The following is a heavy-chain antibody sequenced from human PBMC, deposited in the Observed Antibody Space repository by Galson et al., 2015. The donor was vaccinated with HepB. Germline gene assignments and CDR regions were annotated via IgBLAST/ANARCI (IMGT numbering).Heavy chain of an antibody. CDR3: ARQTSPVATIGGDAFDI. D-gene: IGHD5-12*01. Sequence: QSGAEVKKPGESLKISCKGSGYSFTSYWIGWVRQMPGKGLEWMGIIYPGDSDTRYSPSFQGQVTISADKSISTAYLQWSSLKASDTAMYYCARQTSPVATIGGDAFDIWGQGTMVTVSS. J-gene: IGHJ3*02. V-gene: IGHV5-51*01. CDR1: GYSFTSYW. CDR2: IYPGDSDT.